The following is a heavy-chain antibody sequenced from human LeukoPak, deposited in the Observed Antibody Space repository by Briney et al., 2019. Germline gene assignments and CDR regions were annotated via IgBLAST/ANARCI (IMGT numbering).Heavy chain of an antibody. J-gene: IGHJ4*02. D-gene: IGHD3-22*01. CDR3: ASGYYYDSSGYYSSDY. Sequence: LPGGSLRLSCAASGFTFSSYGMHWVRQAPGKGLEWVAVIWYDGSNKYYADSVKGRFTISRDNSKNTLYLQMNSLRAEDTAVYHCASGYYYDSSGYYSSDYWGQGTLVTVSS. V-gene: IGHV3-33*01. CDR1: GFTFSSYG. CDR2: IWYDGSNK.